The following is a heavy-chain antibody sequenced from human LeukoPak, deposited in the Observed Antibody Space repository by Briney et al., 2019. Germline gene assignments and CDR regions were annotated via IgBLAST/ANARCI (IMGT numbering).Heavy chain of an antibody. Sequence: SDTLSLTCTVSGGSISSYYGIWIRQPPGKGLECIGYIYYSGSTNYNPSLKSRVTISVDTSKNQFSLKLSSVTAADTAVYYCARSNGSGSYYFDYWGQGTLVTVSS. J-gene: IGHJ4*02. V-gene: IGHV4-59*07. CDR3: ARSNGSGSYYFDY. CDR1: GGSISSYY. D-gene: IGHD3-10*01. CDR2: IYYSGST.